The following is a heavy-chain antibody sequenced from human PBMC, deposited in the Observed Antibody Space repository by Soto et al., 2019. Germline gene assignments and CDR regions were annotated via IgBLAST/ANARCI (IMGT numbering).Heavy chain of an antibody. CDR1: GFTFSSYW. D-gene: IGHD4-17*01. CDR2: IKQDGSEK. CDR3: ARDRDYGGNQPYYYYYGMDV. Sequence: LRLSCAASGFTFSSYWMSWVRQAPGKGLEWVANIKQDGSEKYYVDSVKGRFTISRDNAKNSLYLQMNSLRAEDTAVYYCARDRDYGGNQPYYYYYGMDVWGQGTTVTVSS. J-gene: IGHJ6*02. V-gene: IGHV3-7*01.